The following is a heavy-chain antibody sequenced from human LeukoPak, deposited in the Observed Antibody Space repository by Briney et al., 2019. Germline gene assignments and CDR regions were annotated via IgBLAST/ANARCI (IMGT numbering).Heavy chain of an antibody. D-gene: IGHD5-24*01. CDR1: GFTFSSYA. CDR3: ARDCSSRGRWLQLLVY. Sequence: GGSLRLSCAASGFTFSSYAMHWVRQAPGKGLEWVAVISYDGSNKYYADSVKGRFTISRDNSKNTLYLQMNSLRAEDTAVYYCARDCSSRGRWLQLLVYWGQGTLVTVSS. V-gene: IGHV3-30-3*01. J-gene: IGHJ4*02. CDR2: ISYDGSNK.